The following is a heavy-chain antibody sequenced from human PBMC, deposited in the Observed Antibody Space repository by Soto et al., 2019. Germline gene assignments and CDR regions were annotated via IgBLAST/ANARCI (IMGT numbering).Heavy chain of an antibody. D-gene: IGHD2-2*01. J-gene: IGHJ2*01. CDR2: INPDSGGT. CDR3: AIRTGQLAIISEFDGDWFFEV. V-gene: IGHV1-2*02. CDR1: GYTFTDYY. Sequence: ASVKVSCKASGYTFTDYYIHWVRQAPGQGLEWVGWINPDSGGTNLAQRFQGRVTMTSDTSINTAYMELSSLRSHDTAVYYCAIRTGQLAIISEFDGDWFFEVWGRGTLVTVSS.